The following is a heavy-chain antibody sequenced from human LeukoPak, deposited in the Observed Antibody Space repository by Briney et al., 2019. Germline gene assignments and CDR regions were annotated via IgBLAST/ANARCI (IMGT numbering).Heavy chain of an antibody. Sequence: SVKVSCKASGGTFSSYAISWVRQAPGQGLEWMGGIIPIFGTANYAQKFQGRVTITADESTSTAYMELSSLRSEDTAVYYCARRGATPAPFYYYYGIDVWGKGTTVTVSS. CDR3: ARRGATPAPFYYYYGIDV. D-gene: IGHD5-12*01. V-gene: IGHV1-69*01. CDR2: IIPIFGTA. CDR1: GGTFSSYA. J-gene: IGHJ6*04.